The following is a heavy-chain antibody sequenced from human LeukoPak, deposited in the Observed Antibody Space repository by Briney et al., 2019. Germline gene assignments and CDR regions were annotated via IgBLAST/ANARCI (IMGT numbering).Heavy chain of an antibody. Sequence: QPGGSLRLSCAASGFTVSSSYLSWVRQAPGKGLEWLSVIYSGGSTYYADSVKGRFTISRDNSKNTVFLQMNSLRVEDTAVYYCARGKPNSGTFSSGWYIAYWGQRTLVTVSS. J-gene: IGHJ4*02. V-gene: IGHV3-53*01. CDR2: IYSGGST. CDR3: ARGKPNSGTFSSGWYIAY. CDR1: GFTVSSSY. D-gene: IGHD6-19*01.